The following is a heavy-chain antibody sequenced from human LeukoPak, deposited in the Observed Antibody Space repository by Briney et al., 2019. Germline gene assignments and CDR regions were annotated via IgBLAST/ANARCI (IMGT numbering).Heavy chain of an antibody. CDR2: ISYDGSNK. J-gene: IGHJ3*02. Sequence: PGRSLRLSCAASGFTFSSYGMHWVRQAPGKGLEWVAVISYDGSNKYYADSVKGRFTISRDNSKNTLYLQMNSLRAEDTAVYYCARDPPLYYYDSSPGAFDIWGQGTMVTVSS. D-gene: IGHD3-22*01. CDR3: ARDPPLYYYDSSPGAFDI. V-gene: IGHV3-30*03. CDR1: GFTFSSYG.